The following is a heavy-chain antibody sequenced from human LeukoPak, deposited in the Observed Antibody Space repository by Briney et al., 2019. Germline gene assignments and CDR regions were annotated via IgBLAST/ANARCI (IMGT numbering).Heavy chain of an antibody. CDR3: AKGWESYYDTSGYYPFDY. CDR1: GFTFSSFA. V-gene: IGHV3-23*01. Sequence: TGGSLRLSCAASGFTFSSFATDWARQAPGKGLEWVSSSSASGGSTFYADSVKGRFFISRDNSENILYLQMNSLRAEDTAIYYCAKGWESYYDTSGYYPFDYWGQGTLVTVSS. J-gene: IGHJ4*02. D-gene: IGHD3-22*01. CDR2: SSASGGST.